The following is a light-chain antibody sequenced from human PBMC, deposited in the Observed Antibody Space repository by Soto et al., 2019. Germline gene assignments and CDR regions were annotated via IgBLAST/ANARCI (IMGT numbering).Light chain of an antibody. CDR2: DAS. V-gene: IGKV3-11*01. CDR3: QQRSNWPPIT. Sequence: EIVLTQSPAPMSLSPGERATLSCRASQSVRTFLVWYQQRPGQAPRLLIYDASHRAAGIPARFSGSGFGTDFTLTISSLEPEDAAVYYCQQRSNWPPITFGQGTRLEIK. CDR1: QSVRTF. J-gene: IGKJ5*01.